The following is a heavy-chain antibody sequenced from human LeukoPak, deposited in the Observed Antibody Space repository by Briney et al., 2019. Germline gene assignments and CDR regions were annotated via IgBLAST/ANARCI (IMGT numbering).Heavy chain of an antibody. Sequence: PGGSLRLSCTASGFTFSNFWMGWVRQAPGKGLEWVANIKQDETEKFYLGSVKGRFTISRDNAKNSLYLQMNSLRVEDTALYYCVRLGGTSPGTWYKLFDQWGQGTLVTVSS. CDR3: VRLGGTSPGTWYKLFDQ. D-gene: IGHD2-2*01. J-gene: IGHJ4*02. CDR2: IKQDETEK. CDR1: GFTFSNFW. V-gene: IGHV3-7*03.